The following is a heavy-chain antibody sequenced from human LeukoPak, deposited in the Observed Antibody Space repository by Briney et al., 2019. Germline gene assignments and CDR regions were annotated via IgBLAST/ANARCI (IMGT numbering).Heavy chain of an antibody. D-gene: IGHD6-25*01. CDR2: ISWNSGSI. CDR3: AKESSATFDY. J-gene: IGHJ4*02. Sequence: PGGSLRLSCAASGFTFSSYAMTWVRQAPGKGLEWVSGISWNSGSIGYADSVKGRFTISRDNAKNSLYLQMNSLRAEDTALYYCAKESSATFDYWGQGTLVTVSS. CDR1: GFTFSSYA. V-gene: IGHV3-9*01.